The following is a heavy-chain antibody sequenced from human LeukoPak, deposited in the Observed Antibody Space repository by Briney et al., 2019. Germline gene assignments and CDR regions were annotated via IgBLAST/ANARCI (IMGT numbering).Heavy chain of an antibody. CDR2: INTNTGNP. J-gene: IGHJ4*02. Sequence: VXVXXKXSGGTFSSYAISWVRQAPGQGLEWMGWINTNTGNPTYAQGFTGRVVFSLDTSVSTAYLQMSRLKAEDSAVYYCARSSRTAADDYWGQGTLVTVSS. CDR1: GGTFSSYA. V-gene: IGHV7-4-1*02. CDR3: ARSSRTAADDY. D-gene: IGHD6-13*01.